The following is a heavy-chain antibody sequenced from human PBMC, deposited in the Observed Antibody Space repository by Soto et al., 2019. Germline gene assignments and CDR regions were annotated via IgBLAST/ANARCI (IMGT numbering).Heavy chain of an antibody. Sequence: RSLTCAVYGGSFSGYYWSWIRQPPGKGLEWIGEINHSGSTNYNPSLKSRVTISVDTSKNQFSLKLSSVTAADTAVYYCARGTTVIYWYFDLWGRGTLVTVSS. J-gene: IGHJ2*01. V-gene: IGHV4-34*01. CDR2: INHSGST. CDR3: ARGTTVIYWYFDL. D-gene: IGHD4-17*01. CDR1: GGSFSGYY.